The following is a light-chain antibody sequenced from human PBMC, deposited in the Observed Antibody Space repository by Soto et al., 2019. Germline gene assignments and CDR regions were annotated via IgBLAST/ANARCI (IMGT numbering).Light chain of an antibody. J-gene: IGKJ1*01. Sequence: ETVLTQYPGTLSLSPGEKATLSCRASQSVSSSYLAGYQQKPGQAPRLLIYGTSSRATGIPDMFSGSGSGTVLVHTITRLEPRYFAVYDGQQCGRSPWTVGQGTRVGIK. CDR1: QSVSSSY. V-gene: IGKV3-20*01. CDR3: QQCGRSPWT. CDR2: GTS.